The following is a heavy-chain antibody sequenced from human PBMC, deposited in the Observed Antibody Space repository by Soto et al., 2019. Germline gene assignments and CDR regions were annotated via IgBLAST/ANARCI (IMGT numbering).Heavy chain of an antibody. V-gene: IGHV5-10-1*01. CDR3: ARIEKWYYNYYGLDV. J-gene: IGHJ6*02. CDR1: GYSLTTYW. CDR2: IDPADSST. D-gene: IGHD1-26*01. Sequence: GXSLKIYWQGSGYSLTTYWIIWVRQMPGKGLEWMGKIDPADSSTNYSPSFQGHITISVDRSINTAHLQFSSLKAADTAVYYCARIEKWYYNYYGLDVWGQGTMVTVSS.